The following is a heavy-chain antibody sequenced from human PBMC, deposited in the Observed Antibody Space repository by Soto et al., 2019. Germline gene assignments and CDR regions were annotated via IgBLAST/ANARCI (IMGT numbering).Heavy chain of an antibody. Sequence: QVQLVQSGAEVKKPGASVKVSCKASGYTFTSYYMHWVRQAPGQGLEWMGIINPSGGSTSYAQKFQGRVTMTRDTSTSTGYMELSSLRSEDTAVYYCARVYCSGGSCSSIDYWGQGTLVTVSS. CDR3: ARVYCSGGSCSSIDY. D-gene: IGHD2-15*01. V-gene: IGHV1-46*03. CDR1: GYTFTSYY. J-gene: IGHJ4*02. CDR2: INPSGGST.